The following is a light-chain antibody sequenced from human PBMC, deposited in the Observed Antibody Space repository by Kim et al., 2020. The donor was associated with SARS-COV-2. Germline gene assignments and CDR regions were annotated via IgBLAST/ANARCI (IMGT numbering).Light chain of an antibody. J-gene: IGKJ5*01. CDR2: YCS. V-gene: IGKV6-21*02. CDR1: QSIGSS. Sequence: VTHKEKVNSTCRDSQSIGSSLHWDQQKPDQSPKLLSKYCSQSISGVPSRFSGSGSGTDFTLTINSLEGEDAATYYCHQSSSFPSTFGQGTRLEIK. CDR3: HQSSSFPST.